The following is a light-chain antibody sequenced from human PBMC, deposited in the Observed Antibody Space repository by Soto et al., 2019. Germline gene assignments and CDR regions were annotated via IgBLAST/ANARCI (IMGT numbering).Light chain of an antibody. V-gene: IGKV3-20*01. CDR2: GAS. Sequence: EIVLPQSPGTLSLSPGASSPLSGRARQSVSSSYLAWYQQKPGQAPRLLIYGASSRATGIPDRFSGSGSGTDFTLTISSLQSEDFAVYYCQQYNNWPRRTFGQGTKVDIK. CDR1: QSVSSSY. J-gene: IGKJ1*01. CDR3: QQYNNWPRRT.